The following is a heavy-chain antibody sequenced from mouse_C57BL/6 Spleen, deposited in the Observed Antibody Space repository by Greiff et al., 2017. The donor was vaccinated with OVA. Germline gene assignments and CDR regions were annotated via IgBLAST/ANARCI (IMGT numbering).Heavy chain of an antibody. CDR3: ARSLSGGFAY. J-gene: IGHJ3*01. V-gene: IGHV1-42*01. Sequence: VQLQQSGPELVKPGASVKISCKASGYSFTGYYMNWVKQSPEKSLEWIGEINPSTGGTTYNQKFKAKATLTVDKSSSTAYMQLKSLTSEDSAVYYCARSLSGGFAYWGQGTLVTVSA. CDR2: INPSTGGT. D-gene: IGHD3-1*01. CDR1: GYSFTGYY.